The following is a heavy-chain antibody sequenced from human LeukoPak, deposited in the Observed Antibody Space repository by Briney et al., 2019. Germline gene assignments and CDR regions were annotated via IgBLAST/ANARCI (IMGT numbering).Heavy chain of an antibody. D-gene: IGHD3-3*01. Sequence: ASVKVSCKASGGTFSSYAISWVRQAPGQGLEWMGGIIPIFGTANYAQKFQGRVTITADESTSTAYMELSSLRSEDTAVYYCARYDSWSGSPYYYYYYMDVWGKGTTVTVSS. V-gene: IGHV1-69*13. CDR2: IIPIFGTA. J-gene: IGHJ6*03. CDR1: GGTFSSYA. CDR3: ARYDSWSGSPYYYYYYMDV.